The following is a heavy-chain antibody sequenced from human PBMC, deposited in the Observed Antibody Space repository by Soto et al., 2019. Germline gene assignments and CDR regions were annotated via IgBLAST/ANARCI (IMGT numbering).Heavy chain of an antibody. V-gene: IGHV1-18*01. D-gene: IGHD1-1*01. CDR3: SRGRYGDY. CDR2: ISAHNGNT. Sequence: QVHLVQSGAEVKKPGASVKVSCKGSGYGFTTYGITWVRQAPGQGREWMAWISAHNGNTNYAQKLQGRVTVTRDTSTRTAYMERRSLRSDDTAVYYCSRGRYGDYWGQGALVTVSS. CDR1: GYGFTTYG. J-gene: IGHJ4*02.